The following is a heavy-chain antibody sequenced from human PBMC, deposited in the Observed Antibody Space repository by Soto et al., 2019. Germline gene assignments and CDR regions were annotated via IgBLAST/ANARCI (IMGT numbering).Heavy chain of an antibody. J-gene: IGHJ6*02. CDR2: IYYSGST. CDR1: GGSISSGDYY. CDR3: ARERIPGSYYGMDV. Sequence: SETLSLTCTVSGGSISSGDYYWSWIRRPPGKGLEWIGYIYYSGSTYYNPSLKSRVTISVDTSKNQFSLKLSSVTAADTAVYYCARERIPGSYYGMDVWGQGTTVTVSS. V-gene: IGHV4-30-4*01.